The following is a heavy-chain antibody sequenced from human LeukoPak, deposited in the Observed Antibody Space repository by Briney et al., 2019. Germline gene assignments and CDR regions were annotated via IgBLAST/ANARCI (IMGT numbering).Heavy chain of an antibody. D-gene: IGHD6-19*01. J-gene: IGHJ4*02. CDR1: GGSISSYY. Sequence: SETLSLTCTVSGGSISSYYWSWIRQPPGKGLEWIGYIYYSGITNYNPSLKSRVTISVDTSKNQFSLKLSSVTAADTAVYYCARHMYSSGWYYFDCWGQGTLVTVSS. CDR3: ARHMYSSGWYYFDC. V-gene: IGHV4-59*08. CDR2: IYYSGIT.